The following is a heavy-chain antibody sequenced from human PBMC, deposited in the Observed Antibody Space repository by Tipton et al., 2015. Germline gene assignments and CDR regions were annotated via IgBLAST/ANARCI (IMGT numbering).Heavy chain of an antibody. V-gene: IGHV4-4*02. CDR2: IHHGGTT. D-gene: IGHD3-10*01. CDR3: ARGFGEVFLGNYFDP. CDR1: GDSISSSSW. J-gene: IGHJ5*02. Sequence: TLSLTCTVSGDSISSSSWWTWVRQPPGKGLEWIGEIHHGGTTNYNPSLKSRVTMPVDTSKNQFSLHLSSVTAADTAVYYCARGFGEVFLGNYFDPWGQGTLVTVSS.